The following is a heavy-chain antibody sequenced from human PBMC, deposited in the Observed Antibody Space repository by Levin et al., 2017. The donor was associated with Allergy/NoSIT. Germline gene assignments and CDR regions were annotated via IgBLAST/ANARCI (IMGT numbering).Heavy chain of an antibody. D-gene: IGHD1-1*01. CDR3: ALSTGTDAFDS. CDR2: ISWNSGSI. V-gene: IGHV3-9*01. CDR1: GFTFDDYA. J-gene: IGHJ3*02. Sequence: PGGSLRLSCAASGFTFDDYAMHWVRQAPGKGLEWVSGISWNSGSIGYADSVKGRFTISRDNAKNSLYLQMNSLRAEDTALYYCALSTGTDAFDSWGQGTMVTVSS.